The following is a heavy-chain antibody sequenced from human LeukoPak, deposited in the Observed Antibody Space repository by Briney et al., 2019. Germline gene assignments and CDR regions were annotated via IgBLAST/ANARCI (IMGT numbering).Heavy chain of an antibody. CDR2: INPNSGGT. CDR1: GYTFTGYY. V-gene: IGHV1-2*02. Sequence: ASVKVSCKASGYTFTGYYMHWVRQAPGQGLEWMGWINPNSGGTNYAQKFQGRVTMTRDTSISTAYMELSRLRSDDTAVYYCARDSKIIRYDSSGHYPGYWGQGTLVTVSS. J-gene: IGHJ4*02. D-gene: IGHD3-22*01. CDR3: ARDSKIIRYDSSGHYPGY.